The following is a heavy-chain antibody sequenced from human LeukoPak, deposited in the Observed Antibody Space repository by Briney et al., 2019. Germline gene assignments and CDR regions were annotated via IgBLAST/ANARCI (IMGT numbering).Heavy chain of an antibody. CDR3: ARGSYFDY. V-gene: IGHV1-18*01. CDR2: ISAYNGHT. J-gene: IGHJ4*02. CDR1: GYTFTDYG. Sequence: GASVKVSCKASGYTFTDYGISWVRQAPGQGLEWMGWISAYNGHTNYAQNLQDRVTMTTDTPTSTAYMGLRSLRSDDTAVYYCARGSYFDYWGQGTLVTVSS.